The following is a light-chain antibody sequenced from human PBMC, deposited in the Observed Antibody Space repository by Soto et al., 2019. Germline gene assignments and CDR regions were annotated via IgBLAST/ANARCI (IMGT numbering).Light chain of an antibody. V-gene: IGLV3-1*01. CDR3: HVWDSSTAV. J-gene: IGLJ1*01. Sequence: SYELTQPPSVSVPPGQTASITCSGHNLGRKYVGWYQQKAGQSPMLVMYEDKKRPSGVPERFSGSNSGNTATLTISGTQAMDEADYYCHVWDSSTAVFGTGTKLTVL. CDR2: EDK. CDR1: NLGRKY.